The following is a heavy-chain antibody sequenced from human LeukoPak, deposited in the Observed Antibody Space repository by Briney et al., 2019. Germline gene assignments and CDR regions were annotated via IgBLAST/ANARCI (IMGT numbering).Heavy chain of an antibody. CDR3: AKGAGFFNYYMDV. CDR2: FSGSGSST. Sequence: GGPLRLSCAASGFNFRNYGMSWVRQAPGKGLEWVSGFSGSGSSTYYADSVKGRFTISRDNSKNTLYLQMNSLRAGDTAVYYCAKGAGFFNYYMDVWGKGTTVTVSS. D-gene: IGHD6-25*01. CDR1: GFNFRNYG. J-gene: IGHJ6*03. V-gene: IGHV3-23*01.